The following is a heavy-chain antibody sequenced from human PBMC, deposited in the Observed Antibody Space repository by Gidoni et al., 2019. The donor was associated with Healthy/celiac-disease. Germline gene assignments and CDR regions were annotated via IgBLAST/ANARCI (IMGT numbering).Heavy chain of an antibody. CDR3: ARVAGGRGVFDY. CDR1: GGTFSSYA. Sequence: QVQLVQSGAEVKKPGSSVTVSCKASGGTFSSYAISWVRQAPGKGFEWMGGIIPILGTANYEQRFQGRVTITAEKSTSTAYMDRSSLRSEDTAGYYCARVAGGRGVFDYWGQGTLVTVSS. CDR2: IIPILGTA. J-gene: IGHJ4*02. V-gene: IGHV1-69*06. D-gene: IGHD6-19*01.